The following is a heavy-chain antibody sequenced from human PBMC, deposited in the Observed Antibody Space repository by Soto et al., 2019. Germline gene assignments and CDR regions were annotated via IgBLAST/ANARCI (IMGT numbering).Heavy chain of an antibody. CDR1: GFSFSSYA. D-gene: IGHD5-18*01. V-gene: IGHV3-30*04. J-gene: IGHJ4*02. CDR2: ISYDGTNK. Sequence: PGGSLRLSCEGSGFSFSSYAIHWVRQALGKGLEWVAVISYDGTNKYYGESVRGRFTISRDDSKSTLYLQMNSLRSDDTGIYYCGRDNMIQLWPPTSVDLWGQGALVTVSS. CDR3: GRDNMIQLWPPTSVDL.